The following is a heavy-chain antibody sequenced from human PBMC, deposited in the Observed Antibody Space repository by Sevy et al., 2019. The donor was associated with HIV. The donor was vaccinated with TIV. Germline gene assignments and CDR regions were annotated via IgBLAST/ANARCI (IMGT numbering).Heavy chain of an antibody. CDR3: ARGPHYYDSSGYYMYYFDY. CDR1: GFTFSSYA. Sequence: GGSLRLSCAASGFTFSSYAMHWVRQAPGKGLEWVAVISYEGSNKYYADSVKGRFTISRDNSKNTLYLQMNSLRAEDTAVYYCARGPHYYDSSGYYMYYFDYWGQGTLVTVSS. CDR2: ISYEGSNK. J-gene: IGHJ4*02. V-gene: IGHV3-30-3*01. D-gene: IGHD3-22*01.